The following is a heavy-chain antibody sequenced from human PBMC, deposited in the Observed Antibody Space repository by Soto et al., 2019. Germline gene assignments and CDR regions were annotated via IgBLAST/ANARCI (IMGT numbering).Heavy chain of an antibody. CDR1: GGTFNTYA. Sequence: QVQLVQSGAEMKKPGSSVKVSCQSSGGTFNTYAMNWVRQAPGQGPEWMGDISPMFGAANYAPKFQGRVTITAEESTGTSYMQLGSLTSEDTALYFCAREVQVHTPAFVYWGQGTLVTVSS. CDR2: ISPMFGAA. V-gene: IGHV1-69*01. CDR3: AREVQVHTPAFVY. J-gene: IGHJ4*02. D-gene: IGHD3-10*01.